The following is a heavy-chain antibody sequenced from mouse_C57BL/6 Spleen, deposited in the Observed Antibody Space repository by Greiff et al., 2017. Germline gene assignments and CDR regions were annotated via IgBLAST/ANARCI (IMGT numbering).Heavy chain of an antibody. J-gene: IGHJ3*01. CDR1: GYTLTSYW. D-gene: IGHD1-1*01. Sequence: QVQLQQPGAELVRPGSSVTLSCTASGYTLTSYWVDWVRQRPGQGLEWIGNIYPSASETPYNQKFKYKATLTVDKSSSTAYMQLSSLTSEDSAVYYCARRRYDGSSGFAYWGQGTLVTVSA. V-gene: IGHV1-61*01. CDR3: ARRRYDGSSGFAY. CDR2: IYPSASET.